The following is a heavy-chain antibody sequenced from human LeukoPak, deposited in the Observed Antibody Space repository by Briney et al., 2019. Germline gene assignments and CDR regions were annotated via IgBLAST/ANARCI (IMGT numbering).Heavy chain of an antibody. J-gene: IGHJ6*03. CDR1: GGSISSSSYY. V-gene: IGHV4-39*07. D-gene: IGHD2-15*01. CDR2: INYSGST. Sequence: SETLSLTCIVSGGSISSSSYYWGWIRQPPGKGLEWIGSINYSGSTYYNPSLKSRVTISVDRSKNQFSLKLSSVTAADTAVYYCARGYCSGGSCYSSYYYSYMDVWGKGTTVTVSS. CDR3: ARGYCSGGSCYSSYYYSYMDV.